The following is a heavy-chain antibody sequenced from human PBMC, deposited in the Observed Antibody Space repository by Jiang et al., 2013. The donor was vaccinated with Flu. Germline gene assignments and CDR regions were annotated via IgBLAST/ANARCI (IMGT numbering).Heavy chain of an antibody. CDR1: GGSISSGSYY. Sequence: TCTVSGGSISSGSYYWSWIRQPAGKGLEWIGRIYTSGSTNYNPSLKSRVTISVDTSKNQFSLKLSSVTAADTAVYYCARDRGGSYFGYWGQGTLVTVSS. CDR2: IYTSGST. J-gene: IGHJ4*02. V-gene: IGHV4-61*02. D-gene: IGHD1-26*01. CDR3: ARDRGGSYFGY.